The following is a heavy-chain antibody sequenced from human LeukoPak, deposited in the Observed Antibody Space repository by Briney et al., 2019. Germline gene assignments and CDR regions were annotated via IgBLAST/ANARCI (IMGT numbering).Heavy chain of an antibody. J-gene: IGHJ4*02. V-gene: IGHV4-34*01. Sequence: PSETLSLTCAVYGGSFSGYYWGWIRQPPGKGLEWIGEINHSGSTNYNPSLKSRVTISVDTSKNQFSLKLSSVTAADTAVYYCARAQGGSSGYYDLDYWGQGTLVTVSS. CDR1: GGSFSGYY. CDR2: INHSGST. D-gene: IGHD3-22*01. CDR3: ARAQGGSSGYYDLDY.